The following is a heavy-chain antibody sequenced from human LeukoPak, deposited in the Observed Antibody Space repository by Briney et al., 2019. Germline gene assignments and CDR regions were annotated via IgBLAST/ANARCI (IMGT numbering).Heavy chain of an antibody. J-gene: IGHJ6*02. CDR2: MNPNSGNT. D-gene: IGHD3-3*01. V-gene: IGHV1-8*02. CDR3: ARGAPPPPSRFEYYYYYGMDV. Sequence: ASVKVSCKASGGTFSSYAISWVRQATGQGLEWMGWMNPNSGNTGYAQKFQGRVTMTRNTSISTAYMELSSLRSEDTAVYYCARGAPPPPSRFEYYYYYGMDVWGQGTTVTVSS. CDR1: GGTFSSYA.